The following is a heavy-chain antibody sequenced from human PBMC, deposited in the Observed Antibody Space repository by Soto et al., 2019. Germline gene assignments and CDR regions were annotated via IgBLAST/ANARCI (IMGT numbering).Heavy chain of an antibody. CDR3: AKGYQFGSAMDV. J-gene: IGHJ6*02. D-gene: IGHD3-10*01. CDR2: ITGGGDNT. Sequence: PGGSLRLSCAASGFTFSGYAMSWVRQAPGEGLAWVSTITGGGDNTYYADSVKGRFTISRDNSKNTVYLQMNSLRAEDTAIYYCAKGYQFGSAMDVWGQGTTVTVSS. V-gene: IGHV3-23*01. CDR1: GFTFSGYA.